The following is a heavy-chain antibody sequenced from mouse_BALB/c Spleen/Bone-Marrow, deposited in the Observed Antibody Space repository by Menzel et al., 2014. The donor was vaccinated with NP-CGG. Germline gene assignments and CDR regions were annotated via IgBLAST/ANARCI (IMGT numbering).Heavy chain of an antibody. J-gene: IGHJ4*01. CDR2: ISNGGGRH. CDR1: GFTFSSYI. Sequence: EVQLVESGGGLVQPGGSLKISCAASGFTFSSYIMSWVRQTPEKRLEWVAYISNGGGRHYYPDTVKGRFTISRDNAKNTLYLQMISLKSEDTAMYYCARQGVYYGKTYYAMDYWGQGTSVTVSS. V-gene: IGHV5-12-2*01. CDR3: ARQGVYYGKTYYAMDY. D-gene: IGHD2-1*01.